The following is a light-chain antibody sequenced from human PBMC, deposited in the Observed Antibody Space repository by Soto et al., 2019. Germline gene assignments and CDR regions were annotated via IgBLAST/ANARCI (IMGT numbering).Light chain of an antibody. CDR1: SSDVGSYNL. CDR3: CSYEGSSTFPYYV. CDR2: EGS. Sequence: QSVLTQPASVSGSPGQSITISCTGTSSDVGSYNLVSWYQQHPGKAPKLMIYEGSKRPSGVSNRFSGSKSGNTASLTISGLQAEDEADYYCCSYEGSSTFPYYVFGTGTKVTVL. V-gene: IGLV2-23*03. J-gene: IGLJ1*01.